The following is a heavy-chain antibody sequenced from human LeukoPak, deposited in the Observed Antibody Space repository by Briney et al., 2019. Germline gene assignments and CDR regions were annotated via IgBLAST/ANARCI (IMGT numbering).Heavy chain of an antibody. D-gene: IGHD4-17*01. J-gene: IGHJ6*02. V-gene: IGHV1-2*02. CDR1: GYSFTAYW. CDR2: INPNSGGT. CDR3: GLTVTYSYGMDV. Sequence: ASVKVSCKPSGYSFTAYWIHWVRQAPGQGLEWLGWINPNSGGTNYVQKFQGRVTMTRDTSISTACLELSRLRSDDTAVYHCGLTVTYSYGMDVWGQGTTVTVSS.